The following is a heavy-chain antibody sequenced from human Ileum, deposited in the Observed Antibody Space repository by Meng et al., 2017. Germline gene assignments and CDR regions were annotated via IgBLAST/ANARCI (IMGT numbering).Heavy chain of an antibody. V-gene: IGHV4-4*07. CDR2: INTIGIT. D-gene: IGHD6-19*01. J-gene: IGHJ4*02. CDR3: AREVYPSDWYEET. Sequence: SETLSLTCTVPGASISSYTWSWIRQPAGKGLEWIGRINTIGITDYNPSLRSRVTISVDTSRNQFSLKLRSMAAADAAVYYCAREVYPSDWYEETWGQGTLVTVSS. CDR1: GASISSYT.